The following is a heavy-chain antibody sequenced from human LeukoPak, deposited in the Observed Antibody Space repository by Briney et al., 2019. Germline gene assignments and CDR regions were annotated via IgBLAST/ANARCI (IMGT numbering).Heavy chain of an antibody. J-gene: IGHJ4*02. D-gene: IGHD1-26*01. CDR3: ARLTYSGSYPNYCDY. CDR1: GGSITSFGYY. CDR2: IYYRGST. Sequence: SETLSLTCTVSGGSITSFGYYWGWIRQPPGKGLEWIATIYYRGSTYYNSSLKSRVTISVDTSKNQFSLKLTSVTAADTAVYYCARLTYSGSYPNYCDYWGQGTLVTVSS. V-gene: IGHV4-39*01.